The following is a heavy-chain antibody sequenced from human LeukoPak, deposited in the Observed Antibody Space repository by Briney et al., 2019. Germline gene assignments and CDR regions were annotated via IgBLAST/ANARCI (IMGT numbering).Heavy chain of an antibody. CDR2: IYPADSTA. J-gene: IGHJ3*02. CDR1: GYSFTTYW. CDR3: ARQLLSDAFDI. V-gene: IGHV5-51*01. D-gene: IGHD2-15*01. Sequence: GESLKISCKASGYSFTTYWIGWVRQVPGKGLEWVGIIYPADSTAKYSPSFQGQVTISADKSISTAYLQWSSLKASDTAMYYCARQLLSDAFDIWGQGTMVTVSS.